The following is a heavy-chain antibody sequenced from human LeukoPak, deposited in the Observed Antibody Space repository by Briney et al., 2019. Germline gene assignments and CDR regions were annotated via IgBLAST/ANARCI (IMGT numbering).Heavy chain of an antibody. J-gene: IGHJ5*01. CDR1: GFSFTNYW. D-gene: IGHD6-19*01. V-gene: IGHV5-51*01. Sequence: GESLKISCKGSGFSFTNYWIGWVRQMPGKGLEWMGIIYPRDSDTRYSPSFQGQVTISADKSITTAYLQWSSLKALDTAVYYCARQSYSSGWSDSWGQGTLVTVSS. CDR3: ARQSYSSGWSDS. CDR2: IYPRDSDT.